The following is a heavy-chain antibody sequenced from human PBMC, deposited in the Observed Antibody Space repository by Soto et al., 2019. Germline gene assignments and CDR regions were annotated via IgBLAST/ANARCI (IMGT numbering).Heavy chain of an antibody. CDR2: IIPIFGTA. Sequence: ASVKVSCKASGGTFSSYAISWVRQAPGQGLEWMGGIIPIFGTANYAQKFQGRVTITADESTSTAHMELSSLRSEDTAVYYCAREKWELPRLLFDPWGQGTLVTVSS. V-gene: IGHV1-69*13. J-gene: IGHJ5*02. CDR1: GGTFSSYA. CDR3: AREKWELPRLLFDP. D-gene: IGHD1-26*01.